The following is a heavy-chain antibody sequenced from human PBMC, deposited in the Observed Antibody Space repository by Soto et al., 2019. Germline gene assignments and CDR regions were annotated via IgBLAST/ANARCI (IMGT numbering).Heavy chain of an antibody. CDR2: ISGSGGST. CDR1: GFTFSSYA. CDR3: AKSMAPVLRFLEWLPEFDY. J-gene: IGHJ4*02. V-gene: IGHV3-23*01. D-gene: IGHD3-3*01. Sequence: PGGSLRLSCAASGFTFSSYAMSWVRQAPGKGLEWVSAISGSGGSTYYADSAKGRFTISRDNSKNTLYLQMNSLRAEDTAVYYCAKSMAPVLRFLEWLPEFDYWGQGTRVTVSS.